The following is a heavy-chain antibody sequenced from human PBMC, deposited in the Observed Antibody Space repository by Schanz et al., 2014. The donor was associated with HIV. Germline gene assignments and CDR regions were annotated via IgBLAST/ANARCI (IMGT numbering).Heavy chain of an antibody. Sequence: EVQLLESGGGLVQPGGSLRLSCAASGFTFSNYAMAWVRQAPGKGLEWVSSINFAGTYYADSVKGRFTVSRDNSKNTLYLHMDSLRAGDTAVYYCAKRTSYKFDSWGQGTPVTVSS. J-gene: IGHJ4*02. D-gene: IGHD3-10*01. CDR2: SINFAGT. CDR1: GFTFSNYA. V-gene: IGHV3-23*01. CDR3: AKRTSYKFDS.